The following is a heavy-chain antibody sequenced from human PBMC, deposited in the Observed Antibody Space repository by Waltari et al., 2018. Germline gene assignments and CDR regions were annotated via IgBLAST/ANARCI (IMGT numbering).Heavy chain of an antibody. CDR1: GGSISSSSYY. J-gene: IGHJ4*02. Sequence: QLQLQESGPGLVKPSETLSLTCTVSGGSISSSSYYWGWIRQPPGKGLEWIGSIYYSGSTYYNPSLKSRVTISVDTSKNQFSLKLSSVTAADTAVYYCATDIVVVVAATPGNYWGQGTLVTVSS. D-gene: IGHD2-15*01. CDR3: ATDIVVVVAATPGNY. CDR2: IYYSGST. V-gene: IGHV4-39*07.